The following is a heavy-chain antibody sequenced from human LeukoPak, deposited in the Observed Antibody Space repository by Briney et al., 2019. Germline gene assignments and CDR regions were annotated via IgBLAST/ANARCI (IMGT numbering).Heavy chain of an antibody. CDR2: FDPEDGET. V-gene: IGHV1-24*01. CDR3: ATEGIYGSGSYNFDY. CDR1: GYTLTELS. Sequence: ASVKVSCKVSGYTLTELSMHWVRQAPGKGLEWMGGFDPEDGETIYAQKFQGRITMTEDTSTDTAYMELSSLRSEDTAVYYCATEGIYGSGSYNFDYWGQGTLVTVSS. D-gene: IGHD3-10*01. J-gene: IGHJ4*02.